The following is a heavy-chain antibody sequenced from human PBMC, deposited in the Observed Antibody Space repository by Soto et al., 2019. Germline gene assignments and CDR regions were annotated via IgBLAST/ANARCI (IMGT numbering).Heavy chain of an antibody. V-gene: IGHV4-31*01. Sequence: QVQLQESGPGLVKPSQTLSLTCTVSGGSISSGGYYWSWIRQHPGKGLEWIGYIYYRGSTYYNPSLKGPVTISVDTSKNQFSPKLSSVTAADTDVYSWARVGGINWFDPWGQGTLVTVSS. J-gene: IGHJ5*02. CDR3: ARVGGINWFDP. CDR1: GGSISSGGYY. D-gene: IGHD1-20*01. CDR2: IYYRGST.